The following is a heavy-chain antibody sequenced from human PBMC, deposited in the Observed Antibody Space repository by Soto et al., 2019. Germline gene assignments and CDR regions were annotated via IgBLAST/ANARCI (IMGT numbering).Heavy chain of an antibody. J-gene: IGHJ6*02. CDR3: AGDVMIPFRWGDATTPNYTYRGMDV. D-gene: IGHD3-16*01. Sequence: QVQLVQSGPEMMNHGASVKVSCKASGYTFTTFGISWVRQDPAHGFAWMGWLNTYNGNTNHAQTIQGRVTMTTETYSRTVHMELSSLTSDATAVYSYAGDVMIPFRWGDATTPNYTYRGMDVWGQGTTVCVAS. CDR1: GYTFTTFG. CDR2: LNTYNGNT. V-gene: IGHV1-18*01.